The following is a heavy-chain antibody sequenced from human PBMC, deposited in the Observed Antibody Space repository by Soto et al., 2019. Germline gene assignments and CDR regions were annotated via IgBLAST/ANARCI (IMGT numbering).Heavy chain of an antibody. V-gene: IGHV3-9*01. CDR2: ISWNSGII. CDR3: EKDSFVRDDYGDYGYFDY. D-gene: IGHD4-17*01. CDR1: GFTFDDYA. Sequence: DVQLVDSGGGLVQPGRSLRLSCAASGFTFDDYAMNWVRQAPGKGLEWVSGISWNSGIIGYADSVKGRFTISRDNAKNSLYLQMNSLRAEDTALYYCEKDSFVRDDYGDYGYFDYWGQGTLVTVSS. J-gene: IGHJ4*02.